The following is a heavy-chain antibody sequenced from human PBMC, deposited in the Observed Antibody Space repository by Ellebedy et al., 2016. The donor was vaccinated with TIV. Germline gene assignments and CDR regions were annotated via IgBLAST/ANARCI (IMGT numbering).Heavy chain of an antibody. D-gene: IGHD2-2*01. V-gene: IGHV3-11*01. J-gene: IGHJ2*01. CDR2: INDRGTNI. CDR1: GFTFSDYY. Sequence: GESLKISCAASGFTFSDYYMTWIRLAPGKGLEWVSYINDRGTNIYYADSVKGRFTISRDNAKNSLYLQMNSLRAEDTALYYCARDEVTSTWYFDLWGRGTLVTVSA. CDR3: ARDEVTSTWYFDL.